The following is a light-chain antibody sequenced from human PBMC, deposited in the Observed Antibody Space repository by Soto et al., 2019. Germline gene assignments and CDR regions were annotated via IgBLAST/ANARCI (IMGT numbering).Light chain of an antibody. Sequence: QSALTQPRSLSGSPGQSGTISCTGTTSDVGGYNYVSWYQQHPGQAPKLMIYDVSKRPSGVPDRFSGSKSGNTASLTISGLQAEDDADYYCCSYAGSYTVVFGGGTQLTFL. CDR3: CSYAGSYTVV. CDR2: DVS. V-gene: IGLV2-11*01. CDR1: TSDVGGYNY. J-gene: IGLJ2*01.